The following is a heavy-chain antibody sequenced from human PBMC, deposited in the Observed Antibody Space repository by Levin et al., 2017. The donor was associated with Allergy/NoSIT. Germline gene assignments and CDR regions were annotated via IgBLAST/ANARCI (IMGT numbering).Heavy chain of an antibody. D-gene: IGHD6-25*01. Sequence: PGGSLRLSCAASGFTFSSYSMNWVRQAPGKGLEWVSYISSSSSTIYYADSVKGRFTISRDNAKNSLYLQMNSLRAEDTAVYYCASSSPQRNFDYWGQGTLVTVSS. V-gene: IGHV3-48*04. CDR2: ISSSSSTI. CDR3: ASSSPQRNFDY. CDR1: GFTFSSYS. J-gene: IGHJ4*02.